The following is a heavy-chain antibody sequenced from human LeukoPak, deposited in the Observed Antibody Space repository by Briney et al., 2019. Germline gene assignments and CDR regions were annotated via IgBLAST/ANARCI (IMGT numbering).Heavy chain of an antibody. V-gene: IGHV3-30*02. J-gene: IGHJ4*02. Sequence: QPGGSLRLSCRESEFTFSNYGMHWVRQSPAKGLEWVAFIRYDGTNKYYADSVKGRFTISRDTSKNTVYLQMDSLRAEDTAVYYCARGTTMPFLTWGQGTLVAVSS. D-gene: IGHD3-3*02. CDR2: IRYDGTNK. CDR3: ARGTTMPFLT. CDR1: EFTFSNYG.